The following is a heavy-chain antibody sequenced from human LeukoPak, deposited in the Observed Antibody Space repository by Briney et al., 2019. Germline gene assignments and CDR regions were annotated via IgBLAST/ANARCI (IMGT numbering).Heavy chain of an antibody. CDR2: ISTAGDP. J-gene: IGHJ3*02. D-gene: IGHD2-2*01. Sequence: QSGGSLRLSCTAPGFTFSRYDMHWVRQDKGKGLEWVSAISTAGDPYYLGSVKGRFTISRENAKNSFYLQMNSLRAGDTAVYYCAVQARPGSAEGAFDIWGQGTMVTVSS. CDR3: AVQARPGSAEGAFDI. CDR1: GFTFSRYD. V-gene: IGHV3-13*05.